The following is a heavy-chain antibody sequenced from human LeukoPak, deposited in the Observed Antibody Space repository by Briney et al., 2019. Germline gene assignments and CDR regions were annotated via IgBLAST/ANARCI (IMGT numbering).Heavy chain of an antibody. CDR2: INHSGST. J-gene: IGHJ4*02. CDR1: GGSFSGYY. V-gene: IGHV4-34*01. Sequence: SETLSLTCAVYGGSFSGYYWSWIRQPPGKGLEWIGEINHSGSTNYNLSLKSRVAISVDKSKNQFSLKLSSVTAADTAVYYCARIAAAGIDYWGQGTLVTVSS. D-gene: IGHD6-13*01. CDR3: ARIAAAGIDY.